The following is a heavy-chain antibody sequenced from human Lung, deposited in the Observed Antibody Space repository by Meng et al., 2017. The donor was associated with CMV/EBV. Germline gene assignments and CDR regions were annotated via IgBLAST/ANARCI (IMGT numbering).Heavy chain of an antibody. CDR3: ARIERRRILKYCGSDCSTTDY. CDR2: IYHSWST. J-gene: IGHJ4*02. D-gene: IGHD2-21*02. CDR1: IISC. Sequence: IISCWPWFCLRPGKGLEWVGKIYHSWSTNYNPSLKRRVTISVDKFKTQFSLKLGSVTAADTAVYYCARIERRRILKYCGSDCSTTDYWGQGTLVTVSS. V-gene: IGHV4-4*02.